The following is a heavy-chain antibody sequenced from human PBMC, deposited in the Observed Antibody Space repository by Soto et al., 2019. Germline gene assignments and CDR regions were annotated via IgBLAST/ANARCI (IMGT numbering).Heavy chain of an antibody. D-gene: IGHD3-3*01. V-gene: IGHV4-59*01. CDR2: IYYTGST. CDR1: GGSISGYY. J-gene: IGHJ3*02. Sequence: QVQLQESGPGLVKPSETLSLTCSVSGGSISGYYWSWIRQSPAKGLEWIGYIYYTGSTNYNPSLRSRVTISVDTSKNQFSLKLTSVTAADTAVYYCAKYDFLSGSQDAFNIWGQGTKVTVSS. CDR3: AKYDFLSGSQDAFNI.